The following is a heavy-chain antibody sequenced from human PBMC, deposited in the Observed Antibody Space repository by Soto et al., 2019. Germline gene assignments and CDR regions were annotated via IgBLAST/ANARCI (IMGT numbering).Heavy chain of an antibody. Sequence: GGSLRLSCTASGFLFTDYYMSWVRQPPGKGLEWVAYIDDSRNYKNYADSVKGRFTISRDNAKKSMYLQMDNLRADDAAVYYCARDLRFSSTNYFDFWGRGTLVTVSS. CDR1: GFLFTDYY. CDR2: IDDSRNYK. V-gene: IGHV3-11*06. CDR3: ARDLRFSSTNYFDF. J-gene: IGHJ4*02. D-gene: IGHD2-8*01.